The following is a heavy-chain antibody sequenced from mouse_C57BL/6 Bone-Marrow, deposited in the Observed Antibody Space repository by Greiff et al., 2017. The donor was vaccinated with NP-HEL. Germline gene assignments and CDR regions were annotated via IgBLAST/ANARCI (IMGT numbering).Heavy chain of an antibody. CDR2: ISNGGGST. J-gene: IGHJ4*01. CDR1: GFTFSDYY. CDR3: ARHVYYGNYNAMDY. D-gene: IGHD2-1*01. V-gene: IGHV5-12*01. Sequence: EVKVIESGGGLVQPGGSLKLSCAASGFTFSDYYMYWVRQTPEKRLEWVAYISNGGGSTYYPDTVKGRFTISRYNAKNTLYLQMSRLKSEDTAMYYCARHVYYGNYNAMDYWGQGTSVTVSS.